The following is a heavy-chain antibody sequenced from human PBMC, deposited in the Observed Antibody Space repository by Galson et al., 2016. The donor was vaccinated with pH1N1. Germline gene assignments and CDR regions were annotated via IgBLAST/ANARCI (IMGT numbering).Heavy chain of an antibody. J-gene: IGHJ6*03. CDR2: LYDRGST. CDR3: ATMKDVSGPLYMDV. Sequence: TLSLTCTVSGGSVTSSSYYWGWIRQPPGRGLEWIGSLYDRGSTYYNSALTSRVAISIDTSKNQFSLKVNSVTAADAAVYYCATMKDVSGPLYMDVWGKGTTVTVSS. CDR1: GGSVTSSSYY. V-gene: IGHV4-39*07. D-gene: IGHD3-22*01.